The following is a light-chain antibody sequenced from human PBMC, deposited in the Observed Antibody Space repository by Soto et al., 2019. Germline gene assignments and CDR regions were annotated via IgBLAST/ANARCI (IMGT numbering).Light chain of an antibody. V-gene: IGLV2-14*01. CDR2: EVS. Sequence: QSALTQPASVSGSPGQSITISCTGTSSDVGSYYYVSWYQHHPGKAPKVVIYEVSIRPSGVSNRFSGSKFGNTASLTISGLQAEDEADYYCCSYTSSSTYVFGTGTKLTVL. J-gene: IGLJ1*01. CDR1: SSDVGSYYY. CDR3: CSYTSSSTYV.